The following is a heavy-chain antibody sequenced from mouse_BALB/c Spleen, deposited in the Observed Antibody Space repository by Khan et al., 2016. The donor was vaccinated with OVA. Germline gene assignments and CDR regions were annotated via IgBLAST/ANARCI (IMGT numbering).Heavy chain of an antibody. CDR2: IYPGSDST. CDR3: ARAGSSVYAC. J-gene: IGHJ3*01. V-gene: IGHV1-77*01. CDR1: GYTFTDYV. Sequence: QVQLQQSGPELVKPGASVKMSCKASGYTFTDYVMNWVKQRNGQGLEWIGQIYPGSDSTYYNEKFKGKATLTADRSSSTAYMQLSNLTSEDSSVYFGARAGSSVYACWGQGTLVTVSA. D-gene: IGHD2-10*02.